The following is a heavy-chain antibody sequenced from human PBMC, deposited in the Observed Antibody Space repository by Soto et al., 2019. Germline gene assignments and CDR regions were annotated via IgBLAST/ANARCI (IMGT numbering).Heavy chain of an antibody. D-gene: IGHD2-2*01. CDR1: GYTFSSYA. J-gene: IGHJ3*02. CDR2: INGGDGNT. V-gene: IGHV1-3*01. CDR3: ARVLIVPTAMYSAFDI. Sequence: ASVKVSCKASGYTFSSYAIHWVRQAPGRRLEWMGWINGGDGNTDYSQKFQARVTLTRDTSATTAYIELSSLRSEDTAVYYCARVLIVPTAMYSAFDIWGQRTMVTV.